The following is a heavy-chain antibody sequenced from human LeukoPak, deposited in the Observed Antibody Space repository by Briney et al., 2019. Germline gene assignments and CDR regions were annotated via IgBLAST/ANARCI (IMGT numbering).Heavy chain of an antibody. CDR3: ARGPREYMDV. CDR1: GYTFTSYD. J-gene: IGHJ6*03. Sequence: ASVKVSCKASGYTFTSYDINWVRQATGQGLEWMGWMNPNSGNTGYAQKLQGRVTITRNTSISTAYMELSSLRSEDTAVYYCARGPREYMDVWGKGTTVTVSS. V-gene: IGHV1-8*03. CDR2: MNPNSGNT.